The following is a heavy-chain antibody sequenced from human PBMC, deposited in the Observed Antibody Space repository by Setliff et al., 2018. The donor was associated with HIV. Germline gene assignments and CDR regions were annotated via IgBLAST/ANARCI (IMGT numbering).Heavy chain of an antibody. Sequence: SETLSLTCTVSRDSINGHWWSWIRQPPGKGLEWTGSIHYSGITHYNPSLKSRLTMSVDTSKNQFSLKLNSATAADTAVYYCARRLQFLEFLHGVGGLDVWGQGTTVTVSS. CDR1: RDSINGHW. D-gene: IGHD3-3*01. V-gene: IGHV4-59*08. CDR2: IHYSGIT. J-gene: IGHJ6*02. CDR3: ARRLQFLEFLHGVGGLDV.